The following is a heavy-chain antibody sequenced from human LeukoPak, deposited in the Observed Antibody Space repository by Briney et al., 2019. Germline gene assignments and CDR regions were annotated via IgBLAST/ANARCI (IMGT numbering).Heavy chain of an antibody. J-gene: IGHJ6*03. Sequence: PGGSPRLSCAASGFTFSAFTMNWVRQAPGKGLEWVSYIGTGGNIYYADSVKGRFTISRDNAKNSLYLQLNSLRAEDTAVYYCASGSFPSYYYSMGVWGKGTTVIVSS. V-gene: IGHV3-48*01. CDR3: ASGSFPSYYYSMGV. CDR1: GFTFSAFT. CDR2: IGTGGNI. D-gene: IGHD1-26*01.